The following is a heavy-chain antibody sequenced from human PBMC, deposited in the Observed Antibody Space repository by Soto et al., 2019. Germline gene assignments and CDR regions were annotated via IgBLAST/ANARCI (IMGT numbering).Heavy chain of an antibody. CDR2: IYSGGST. D-gene: IGHD3-9*01. V-gene: IGHV3-53*01. CDR1: GFTVSSNY. CDR3: ARDRARAYQNYDILTGYYEGRYYYGMDV. J-gene: IGHJ6*02. Sequence: GGSLRLSCAASGFTVSSNYMSWVRQAPGKGLEWVSVIYSGGSTYYADSVKGRFTISRDNSKNTLYLQMNSLRAEDTAVYYCARDRARAYQNYDILTGYYEGRYYYGMDVWGQGTTVTVSS.